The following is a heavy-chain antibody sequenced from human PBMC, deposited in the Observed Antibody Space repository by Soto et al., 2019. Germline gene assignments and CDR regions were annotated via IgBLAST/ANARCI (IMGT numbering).Heavy chain of an antibody. CDR1: SGSISSSNW. J-gene: IGHJ4*02. Sequence: QVQLQESGPGLVKPSGTLSLTCAVSSGSISSSNWWSWVRQPPGNGLEWVGDIYHSGSTNYNPSLASRVTMSVGKSKNQFSLKLSSVTAADTAVYYCARAPYGSGSLPGPFDYWGQGTLVTVSS. V-gene: IGHV4-4*02. D-gene: IGHD3-10*01. CDR3: ARAPYGSGSLPGPFDY. CDR2: IYHSGST.